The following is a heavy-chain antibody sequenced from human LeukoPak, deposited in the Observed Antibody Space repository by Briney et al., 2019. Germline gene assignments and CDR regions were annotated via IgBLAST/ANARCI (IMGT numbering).Heavy chain of an antibody. CDR3: ARLRRGAVDY. J-gene: IGHJ4*02. CDR2: IYYSGST. Sequence: SETLSLTCTVSGGSISSYYWSWIRQPPGKGLERIGYIYYSGSTNYNPSLKSRVTISVDTSKNQFSLKLSSVTAADTAVYYCARLRRGAVDYWGQGTLVTVSS. V-gene: IGHV4-59*08. D-gene: IGHD3-10*01. CDR1: GGSISSYY.